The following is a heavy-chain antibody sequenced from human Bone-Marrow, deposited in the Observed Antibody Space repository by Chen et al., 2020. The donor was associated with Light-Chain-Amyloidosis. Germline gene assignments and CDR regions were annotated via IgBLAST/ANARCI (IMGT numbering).Heavy chain of an antibody. CDR1: GFTVSSIY. CDR3: TRWSRAAGGSGSGYFDY. J-gene: IGHJ4*02. CDR2: IYNDADGST. V-gene: IGHV3-53*02. Sequence: DVQLVETGGGLIQPGGSLRLSCAASGFTVSSIYMNWVRQAPGKEPEWVAVIYNDADGSTHYADSVRGLFVISSDNSKNTVYLHMDSLRAEDTAMYYCTRWSRAAGGSGSGYFDYWGQGTLVTVSS. D-gene: IGHD6-13*01.